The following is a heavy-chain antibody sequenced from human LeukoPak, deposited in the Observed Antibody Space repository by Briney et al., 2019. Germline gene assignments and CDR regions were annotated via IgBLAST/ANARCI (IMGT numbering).Heavy chain of an antibody. CDR1: GFSFRSFT. Sequence: GGSLRLSCAASGFSFRSFTMHWVRQAPGKGLEWVSTISGDGGNTYYADSVKGRFTISRDNSKNSLYLQMNSLRAEDTAVYYCTTDVIMFDFWGQGTLVTVSS. V-gene: IGHV3-23*01. CDR2: ISGDGGNT. J-gene: IGHJ4*02. D-gene: IGHD2/OR15-2a*01. CDR3: TTDVIMFDF.